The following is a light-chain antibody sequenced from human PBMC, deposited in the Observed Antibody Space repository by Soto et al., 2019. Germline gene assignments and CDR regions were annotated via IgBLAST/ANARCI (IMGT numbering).Light chain of an antibody. J-gene: IGLJ2*01. CDR2: GNS. CDR3: QSYDSSLSAV. CDR1: SSNIGGGYD. Sequence: QSVLTQPPSVSGAPGQRVTISCTGSSSNIGGGYDVHWYQQLPGTTPKLLIYGNSNRPSGVPDRFSGSKSGISASLAITGLQAEDEADYYCQSYDSSLSAVFGGGTKLTVL. V-gene: IGLV1-40*01.